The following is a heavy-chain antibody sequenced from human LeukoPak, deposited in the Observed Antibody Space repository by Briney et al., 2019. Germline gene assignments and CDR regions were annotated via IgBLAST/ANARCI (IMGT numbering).Heavy chain of an antibody. CDR1: GFTFSSYG. CDR2: ISSSSSYI. CDR3: ARAATMIVVDFDY. V-gene: IGHV3-21*01. Sequence: GGTLRLSCAASGFTFSSYGMNWVRQAPGKGLEWVSSISSSSSYIYYADSVKGRFTISRDNAKNSLYLQMNSLRAEDTAVYYCARAATMIVVDFDYWGQGTLVTVSS. D-gene: IGHD3-22*01. J-gene: IGHJ4*02.